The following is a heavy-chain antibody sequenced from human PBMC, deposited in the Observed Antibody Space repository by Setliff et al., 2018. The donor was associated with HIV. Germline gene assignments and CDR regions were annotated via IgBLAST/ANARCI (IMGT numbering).Heavy chain of an antibody. D-gene: IGHD3-22*01. J-gene: IGHJ4*02. V-gene: IGHV3-30*03. CDR1: GFTLSDAW. Sequence: PGGSLRLSCAASGFTLSDAWMSWVRQAPGKGLEWVAAISYDGSNKYYADSEKGRFTISRDNSKDTLYLQMNSLRAEDTAIYYCARAYYYDSSDYPTSYYFDYWGQGALVTVSS. CDR3: ARAYYYDSSDYPTSYYFDY. CDR2: ISYDGSNK.